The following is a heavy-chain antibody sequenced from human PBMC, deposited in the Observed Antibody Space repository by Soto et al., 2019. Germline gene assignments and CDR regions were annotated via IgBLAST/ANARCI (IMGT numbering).Heavy chain of an antibody. V-gene: IGHV3-11*05. CDR2: ISSSSSYT. CDR3: ARGPDVLTGYYGPNEY. CDR1: GFTFSDYY. D-gene: IGHD3-9*01. Sequence: PGGSLRLSCAASGFTFSDYYMSWLRQAPGKGLEWVSYISSSSSYTNYADSVKGRFTLSRDDSKNSIYLQMNSLKIEDTAVYYCARGPDVLTGYYGPNEYWGQGTLVTSPQ. J-gene: IGHJ4*02.